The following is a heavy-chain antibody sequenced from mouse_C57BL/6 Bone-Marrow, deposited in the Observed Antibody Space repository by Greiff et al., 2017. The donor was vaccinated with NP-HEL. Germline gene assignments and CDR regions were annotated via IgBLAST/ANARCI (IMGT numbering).Heavy chain of an antibody. CDR3: AMGYYGSSYRWYFDV. V-gene: IGHV1-75*01. D-gene: IGHD1-1*01. CDR1: GYTFTDYY. CDR2: IFPGSGST. Sequence: QVQLQQSGPELVKPGASVKISCKASGYTFTDYYINWVKQRPGQGLEWIGWIFPGSGSTYYNEKFKGKATLTVDKSSSTAYMLLSSLTSEDSAVYFCAMGYYGSSYRWYFDVWGTGTTVTVSS. J-gene: IGHJ1*03.